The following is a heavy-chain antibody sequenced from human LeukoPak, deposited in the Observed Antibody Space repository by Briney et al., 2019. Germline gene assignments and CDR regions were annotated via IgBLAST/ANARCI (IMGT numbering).Heavy chain of an antibody. CDR2: ISSSSSTI. Sequence: PGGSLRLSCAASEFTFSSYSMNWVRQAPGKGLEWVSYISSSSSTIYYADSVKGRFTISRENAKNSLYLQMNSLRAGDTAVYYCARDSGTSDCSLDYWGQGTLVTVSS. V-gene: IGHV3-48*01. CDR3: ARDSGTSDCSLDY. D-gene: IGHD2-21*02. J-gene: IGHJ4*02. CDR1: EFTFSSYS.